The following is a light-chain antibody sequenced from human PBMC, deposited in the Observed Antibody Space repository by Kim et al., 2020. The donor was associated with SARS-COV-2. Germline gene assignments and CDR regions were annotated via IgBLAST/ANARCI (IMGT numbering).Light chain of an antibody. CDR3: QHLNSNSIT. V-gene: IGKV1-9*01. Sequence: DIQLTQSPSFLSASVGERVTISCRASQGISTHLAWYQQKPGKAPKVLIYNASSLQSGVPSRFSGSASGTEFTLTISSLQPDDIATCYCQHLNSNSITFGQGTRLEIK. CDR1: QGISTH. CDR2: NAS. J-gene: IGKJ5*01.